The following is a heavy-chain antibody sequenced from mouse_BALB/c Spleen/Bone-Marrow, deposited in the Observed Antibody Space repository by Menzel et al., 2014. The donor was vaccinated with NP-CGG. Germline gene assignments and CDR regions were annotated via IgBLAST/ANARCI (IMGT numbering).Heavy chain of an antibody. V-gene: IGHV5-17*02. CDR2: ISSGSSTI. CDR3: TRGGNWDDFDY. J-gene: IGHJ2*01. D-gene: IGHD4-1*01. Sequence: EVKPAESGGGLVQPGGSRKLSCAASGFTFSSFGMHWVRQAPEKGLEWVAYISSGSSTILYADAVKGRFTVSRDNPKNTLFLQMTSLRSEDTAMYYCTRGGNWDDFDYWGQGTTLTVSS. CDR1: GFTFSSFG.